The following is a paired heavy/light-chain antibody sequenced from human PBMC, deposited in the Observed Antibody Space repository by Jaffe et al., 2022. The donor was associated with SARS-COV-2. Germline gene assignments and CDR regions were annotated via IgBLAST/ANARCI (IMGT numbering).Heavy chain of an antibody. CDR3: ARGQAGPTNFYYDY. J-gene: IGHJ4*02. V-gene: IGHV4-34*01. Sequence: QVQLQQWGAGLLKPSETLSLTCTVFGGSFSGYYWSWVRQPPGKGPEWIGEINHGGYTNYNPSLESRVTTSVDTSKKQFTLKLTSLTAADTAVYYCARGQAGPTNFYYDYWGQGTLVTVSS. CDR2: INHGGYT. CDR1: GGSFSGYY. D-gene: IGHD2-8*01.
Light chain of an antibody. J-gene: IGKJ2*01. CDR2: AAS. CDR3: LQDYNYPYT. CDR1: QGIRSE. Sequence: AIQMTQSPSSLSASIGDRVTITCRASQGIRSELGWYQQKPGKAPKLLIYAASSLQSGVPSRFSGSGSGTDFTLTISSLQPEDFATYYCLQDYNYPYTFGQGTKLEIK. V-gene: IGKV1-6*01.